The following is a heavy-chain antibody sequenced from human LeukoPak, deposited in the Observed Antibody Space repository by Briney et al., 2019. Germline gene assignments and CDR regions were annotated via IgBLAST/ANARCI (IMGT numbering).Heavy chain of an antibody. CDR3: ARGKEVDWFDP. V-gene: IGHV3-21*01. CDR2: ISSSSSYI. Sequence: GGSLRLSCAASVFTFSSYSMNWVRRAPGKGLEWVSSISSSSSYIYYADSVKGRFTISRDNAKNSLYLQMNSLRAEDTAVYYCARGKEVDWFDPWSQGTLVTVSS. J-gene: IGHJ5*02. CDR1: VFTFSSYS. D-gene: IGHD1-26*01.